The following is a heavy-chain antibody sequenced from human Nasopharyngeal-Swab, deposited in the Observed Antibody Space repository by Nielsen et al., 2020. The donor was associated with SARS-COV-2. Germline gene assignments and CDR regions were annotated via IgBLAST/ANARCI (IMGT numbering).Heavy chain of an antibody. CDR3: ARAAITMIVVVSAFDI. D-gene: IGHD3-22*01. J-gene: IGHJ3*02. Sequence: RQAPGKGLEWIGYIYYSGSTYYNPSHKSRATISVDTSKNQFSLKLSSVTAADTAVYYCARAAITMIVVVSAFDIWGQGTMVTVSS. CDR2: IYYSGST. V-gene: IGHV4-31*02.